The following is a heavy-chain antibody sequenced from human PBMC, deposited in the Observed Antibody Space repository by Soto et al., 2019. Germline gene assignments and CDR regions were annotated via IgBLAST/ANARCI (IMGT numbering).Heavy chain of an antibody. D-gene: IGHD3-16*02. CDR3: AREGGVWGSFRYFDY. CDR1: GYTFSTYV. J-gene: IGHJ4*02. V-gene: IGHV1-18*04. CDR2: ISPYNGNT. Sequence: QVQLVQSGAEVKEPGASVKVSCKASGYTFSTYVINWLRQAPGQGLEWMGWISPYNGNTDYAQELQGRVTMTTDTSTSTIYMELRSLRSDDTAAYYCAREGGVWGSFRYFDYWGQGTLVAVSS.